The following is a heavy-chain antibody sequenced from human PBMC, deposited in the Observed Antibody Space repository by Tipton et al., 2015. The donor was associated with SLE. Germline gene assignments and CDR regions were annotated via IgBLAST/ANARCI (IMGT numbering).Heavy chain of an antibody. CDR2: IYYNGHT. V-gene: IGHV4-59*01. CDR3: ARLNYATAIASFDY. D-gene: IGHD2-21*02. Sequence: GLVKPSETLSLTCTVSGDSITSYYWNWIRQPPGKGLEWIGYIYYNGHTNYSPSLKSRVTLSVDTSKNQFSLTLSSVTAVDTAVYYCARLNYATAIASFDYWGQGNLVTVSS. CDR1: GDSITSYY. J-gene: IGHJ4*02.